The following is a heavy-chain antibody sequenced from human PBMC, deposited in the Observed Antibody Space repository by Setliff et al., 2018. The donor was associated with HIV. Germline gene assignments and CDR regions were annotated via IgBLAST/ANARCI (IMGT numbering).Heavy chain of an antibody. Sequence: SETLSLTCTVSGGSIIINDYYWGWIRQSPGKGLEWIGSIVYSGTTYYNVSLESRVTISVDTSKNQFSLELGSVTAADTAVYYCVRSGYSGHFDVWGQGTMVTVS. CDR3: VRSGYSGHFDV. V-gene: IGHV4-39*01. D-gene: IGHD5-12*01. CDR1: GGSIIINDYY. CDR2: IVYSGTT. J-gene: IGHJ3*01.